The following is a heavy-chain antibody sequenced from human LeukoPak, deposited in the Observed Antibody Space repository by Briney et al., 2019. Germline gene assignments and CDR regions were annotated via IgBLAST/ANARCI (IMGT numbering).Heavy chain of an antibody. Sequence: ASVTVSCMTSGYTFTQFAINWMRQAPGQGLEWMGIIKPSGGNTNYAQKFQGRVTMTRDTSTSTVYMELSSLRSEDTAVYYCARIEGRTAMVTDWGQGNLVIVSS. CDR2: IKPSGGNT. V-gene: IGHV1-46*01. CDR3: ARIEGRTAMVTD. J-gene: IGHJ4*02. D-gene: IGHD5-18*01. CDR1: GYTFTQFA.